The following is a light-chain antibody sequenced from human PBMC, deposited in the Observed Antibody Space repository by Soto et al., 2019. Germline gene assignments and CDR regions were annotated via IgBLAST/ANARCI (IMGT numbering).Light chain of an antibody. J-gene: IGLJ1*01. Sequence: QSVLTQPPSVSGAPGQRVTLSCTGSSSNIGAGYDVHWYQQLPGTAPKVLIYGNSNRPSGVPDRFSGSKSGASASLAITGLQAEDEADYYCQSYDSSLSGVFGTGTKVTVL. CDR2: GNS. CDR3: QSYDSSLSGV. V-gene: IGLV1-40*01. CDR1: SSNIGAGYD.